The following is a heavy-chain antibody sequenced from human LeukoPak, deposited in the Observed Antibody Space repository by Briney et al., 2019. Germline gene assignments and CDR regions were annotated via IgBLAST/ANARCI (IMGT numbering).Heavy chain of an antibody. V-gene: IGHV3-23*01. CDR3: ARRDYYDLEGYFDY. CDR1: GFTFNSYT. CDR2: ISGSGGTT. Sequence: GGSLRLSCAASGFTFNSYTMSWVRQAPGKGLEWVSSISGSGGTTVYTDSVKGRFTISRDNSKNTLYLQMNNLRAEDTAVYYCARRDYYDLEGYFDYWGQGTLVTVSS. J-gene: IGHJ4*02. D-gene: IGHD3-22*01.